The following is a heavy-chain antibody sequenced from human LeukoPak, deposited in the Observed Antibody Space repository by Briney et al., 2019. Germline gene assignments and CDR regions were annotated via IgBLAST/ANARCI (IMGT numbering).Heavy chain of an antibody. Sequence: GGSLRLSCAASGFTFNNYAMGWVRQTPGKGLEWVSGITGIGRSTYYADSVKGRFTISRDNSKNTLYLQLNSLRAEDTAAYFCAKSGTVGATRFDWYFDLWGRGTQVTVSS. CDR1: GFTFNNYA. J-gene: IGHJ2*01. CDR2: ITGIGRST. CDR3: AKSGTVGATRFDWYFDL. V-gene: IGHV3-23*01. D-gene: IGHD1-26*01.